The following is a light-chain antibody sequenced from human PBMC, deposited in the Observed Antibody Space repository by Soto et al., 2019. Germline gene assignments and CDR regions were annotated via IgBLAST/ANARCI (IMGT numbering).Light chain of an antibody. CDR2: GAS. J-gene: IGKJ1*01. Sequence: DIVLTQSPGTLSLSPGERATLSCRASQSVSRILAWYQQKPGQAPRLLIYGASTRATGIPVRFSGSGSGTEFTLTISSLQSEDFAVYYCQQYDKWPPTFGQGTK. CDR1: QSVSRI. CDR3: QQYDKWPPT. V-gene: IGKV3-15*01.